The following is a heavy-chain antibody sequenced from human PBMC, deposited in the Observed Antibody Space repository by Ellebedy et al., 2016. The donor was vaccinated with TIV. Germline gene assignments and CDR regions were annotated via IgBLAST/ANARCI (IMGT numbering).Heavy chain of an antibody. Sequence: AASVKVSCKASGYSFTAYDITWVLQATGHGLEWMGWTNPNSGNTAHARAFQGRVTVTRDLSISTVYMELSSLTSEDTAVYYCARRRQGSGITDFWGQGTMVTVSS. CDR2: TNPNSGNT. CDR3: ARRRQGSGITDF. D-gene: IGHD3-10*01. V-gene: IGHV1-8*02. CDR1: GYSFTAYD. J-gene: IGHJ4*02.